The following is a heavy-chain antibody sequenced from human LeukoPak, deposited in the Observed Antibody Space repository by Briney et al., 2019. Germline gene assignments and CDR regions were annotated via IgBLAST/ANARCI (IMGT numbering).Heavy chain of an antibody. CDR1: GFTFSSYW. D-gene: IGHD3-16*01. CDR2: INGDGSST. Sequence: GGSLRLSCAASGFTFSSYWMHWVRQAPGKGLVWVSTINGDGSSTNYADSVKGRFTISRDNAKNTLYLQMNSLRAEGTAMYYCARELIGANSFWGQGTLVTVSS. CDR3: ARELIGANSF. J-gene: IGHJ4*02. V-gene: IGHV3-74*01.